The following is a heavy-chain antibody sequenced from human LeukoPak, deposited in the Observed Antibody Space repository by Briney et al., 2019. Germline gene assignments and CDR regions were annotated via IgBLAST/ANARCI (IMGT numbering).Heavy chain of an antibody. CDR2: IYYTGIP. CDR3: ARHGRYCGYELAD. V-gene: IGHV4-59*08. J-gene: IGHJ4*02. D-gene: IGHD5-12*01. Sequence: PSETLSLTCTVSGGSISSYSWSWIRQPPGKGLEWIGYIYYTGIPNYNPSLKSRVTISVDTSKNQISLKLTSVTAADTAVYYCARHGRYCGYELADWGQGTLVTVSS. CDR1: GGSISSYS.